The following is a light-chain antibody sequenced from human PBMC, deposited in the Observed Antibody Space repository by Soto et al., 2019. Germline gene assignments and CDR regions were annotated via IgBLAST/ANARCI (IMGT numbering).Light chain of an antibody. CDR3: HQYYDWYT. J-gene: IGKJ2*01. Sequence: EIVMTQSPVILSVSPGERAALSCRASQSVTNRLAWFQQKPGQAPRVLIYGASTRAIGVPARFSGSGSGTEFTPTISSLQSEDFAVYYCHQYYDWYTFAQGTKLEIK. CDR2: GAS. V-gene: IGKV3-15*01. CDR1: QSVTNR.